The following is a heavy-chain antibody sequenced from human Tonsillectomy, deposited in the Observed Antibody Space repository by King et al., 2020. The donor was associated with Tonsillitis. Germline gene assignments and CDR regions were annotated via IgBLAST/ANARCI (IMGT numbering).Heavy chain of an antibody. J-gene: IGHJ4*02. CDR1: GGSISSYY. CDR2: IYYSGST. CDR3: ARREVSGFMTYASSGYYLER. V-gene: IGHV4-59*08. D-gene: IGHD3-22*01. Sequence: VQLQESGPGLVKPSETLSLTCTVSGGSISSYYWSWIRQPPGKGLEWIGYIYYSGSTNYNPSLKSRVTISVDTSKNQFSLKLSSVTAADTAVYYCARREVSGFMTYASSGYYLERWGQGTLVTVSS.